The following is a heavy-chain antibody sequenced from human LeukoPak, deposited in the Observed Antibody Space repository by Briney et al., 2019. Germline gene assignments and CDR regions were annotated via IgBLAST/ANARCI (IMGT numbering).Heavy chain of an antibody. D-gene: IGHD2-15*01. J-gene: IGHJ6*02. V-gene: IGHV3-7*01. Sequence: PGGSLRLSCAASGFTFSSYWMSWVRQAPGKGLEWVANIKQDGSEKYYVDSVKGRFTISRDSSKNTLYLQMNSLRAEDTAVYYCARRSRWNYCSGGSCPPIYGMDVWGQGTTVTVSS. CDR2: IKQDGSEK. CDR3: ARRSRWNYCSGGSCPPIYGMDV. CDR1: GFTFSSYW.